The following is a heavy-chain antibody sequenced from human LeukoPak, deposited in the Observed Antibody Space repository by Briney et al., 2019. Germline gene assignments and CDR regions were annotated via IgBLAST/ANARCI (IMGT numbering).Heavy chain of an antibody. J-gene: IGHJ4*02. CDR2: IIPIFGTA. D-gene: IGHD3-10*01. V-gene: IGHV1-69*06. CDR1: GGTFSSYA. CDR3: ARTYYYGSGSYYNRNYFDY. Sequence: ASVKVSCKASGGTFSSYAISWVRQAPGQGREWMGSIIPIFGTANYAQRFQGRVTITADKSTSTAYMELSSLRSEDTAVYYCARTYYYGSGSYYNRNYFDYWGQGTLVTVSS.